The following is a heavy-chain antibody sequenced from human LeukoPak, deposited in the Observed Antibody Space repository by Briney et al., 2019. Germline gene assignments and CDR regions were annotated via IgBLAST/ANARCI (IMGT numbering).Heavy chain of an antibody. J-gene: IGHJ4*02. CDR3: ATSGYSNIDY. V-gene: IGHV3-48*04. D-gene: IGHD4-11*01. CDR1: GFIFSSNS. Sequence: GGSLRLSCAASGFIFSSNSMNWVRQAPGKGLEWVSYISSSSNTIYYADSVKGRFTISRDNAKNSLYLQINSLRAEDTAVYYCATSGYSNIDYWGQGTLVTVPS. CDR2: ISSSSNTI.